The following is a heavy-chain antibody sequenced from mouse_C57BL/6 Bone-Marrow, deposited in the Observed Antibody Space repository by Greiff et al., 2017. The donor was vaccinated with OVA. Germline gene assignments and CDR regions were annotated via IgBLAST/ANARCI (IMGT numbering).Heavy chain of an antibody. CDR2: ISSGGSYT. CDR3: ARRDGSSPYAMDY. D-gene: IGHD1-1*01. V-gene: IGHV5-6*01. Sequence: EVQLVESGGDLVKPGGSLKLSCAASGFTFSSYGMSWVRQTPDKRLEWVATISSGGSYTYYPDSVKGRFTISRDNAKNTLYLQMSSLKSEDTAMYYCARRDGSSPYAMDYWGQGTSVTVSS. CDR1: GFTFSSYG. J-gene: IGHJ4*01.